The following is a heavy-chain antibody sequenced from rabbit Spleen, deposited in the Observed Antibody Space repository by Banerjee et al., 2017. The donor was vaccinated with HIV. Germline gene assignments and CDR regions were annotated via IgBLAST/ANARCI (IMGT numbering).Heavy chain of an antibody. Sequence: QSLEESGGDMVKPGASLTLTCTASGFSFSSSYYMCWVRQAPGKGLEWIGCMYPDGVGSTAYASWAKGRFTISKTSSTTVTLQMTSLTAADTATYFCASSSSNAYRDFKLWGPGTLVTVS. J-gene: IGHJ4*01. D-gene: IGHD1-1*01. V-gene: IGHV1S40*01. CDR1: GFSFSSSYY. CDR3: ASSSSNAYRDFKL. CDR2: MYPDGVGST.